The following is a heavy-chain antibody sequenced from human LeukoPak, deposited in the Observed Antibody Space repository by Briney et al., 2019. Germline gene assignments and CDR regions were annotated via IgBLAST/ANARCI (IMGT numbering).Heavy chain of an antibody. Sequence: PSETLSLTCAVYGESFSGYYWSWIRQPPGKGLEWIGEINHSGTTNYNPSLKSRVTISVDTSKKQFSLKLSSVTAADTAVYYCARDIVSGSGSLDYWGQGTLVTVSS. V-gene: IGHV4-34*01. D-gene: IGHD3-10*01. CDR3: ARDIVSGSGSLDY. J-gene: IGHJ4*02. CDR2: INHSGTT. CDR1: GESFSGYY.